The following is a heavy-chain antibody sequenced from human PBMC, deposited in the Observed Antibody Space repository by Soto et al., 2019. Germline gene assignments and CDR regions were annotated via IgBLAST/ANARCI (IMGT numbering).Heavy chain of an antibody. V-gene: IGHV3-23*04. CDR1: GFTLSNFA. Sequence: EVQLEESGGDLVKPGGSLRLSCAASGFTLSNFAMSWVRQAPGKGLEWVSVVSGAGITTKYAASVKGRFTVSRDNSKNTLSMQMGSLGAEDTGIYYGAKGRLRGVDNGNVDYLGQCTLFTVSS. J-gene: IGHJ4*02. CDR2: VSGAGITT. D-gene: IGHD4-17*01. CDR3: AKGRLRGVDNGNVDY.